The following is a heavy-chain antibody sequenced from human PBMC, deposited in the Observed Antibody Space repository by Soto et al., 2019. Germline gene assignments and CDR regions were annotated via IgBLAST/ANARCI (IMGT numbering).Heavy chain of an antibody. CDR1: CGSLRGVTYS. V-gene: IGHV4-30-2*01. Sequence: ASETLSLTCGVSCGSLRGVTYSCNWIRQPPGKGLEWIGYIFPSGTTYYNPSLKSRVTISIDVSKNQFSLSLRSLTAADTAVYYCARSREFDYWSQGTLVTSPQ. J-gene: IGHJ4*02. CDR3: ARSREFDY. CDR2: IFPSGTT.